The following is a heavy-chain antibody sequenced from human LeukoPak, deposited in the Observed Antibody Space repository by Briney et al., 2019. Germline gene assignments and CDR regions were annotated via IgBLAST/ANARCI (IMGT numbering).Heavy chain of an antibody. CDR3: AREKWLRNYYYYYMDV. CDR1: GFTFSDYY. J-gene: IGHJ6*03. Sequence: PGGSLRLSCAASGFTFSDYYMSWIRQAPGKGLEWVSYISSSGSTMYYADSVKGRFTISRDNAKNSLYLQMNSLRAEDTAVYYCAREKWLRNYYYYYMDVWGKGTTVTVSS. D-gene: IGHD6-19*01. CDR2: ISSSGSTM. V-gene: IGHV3-11*04.